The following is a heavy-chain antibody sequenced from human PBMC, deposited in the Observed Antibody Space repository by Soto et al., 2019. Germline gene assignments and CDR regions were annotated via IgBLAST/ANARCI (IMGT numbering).Heavy chain of an antibody. CDR1: GFTFSSHN. D-gene: IGHD4-17*01. V-gene: IGHV3-21*01. CDR2: ISGSSSYI. J-gene: IGHJ3*02. Sequence: EVQLVESGGGLVKPGGSLRLSCAASGFTFSSHNMNWVRQAPGKGLEWVSCISGSSSYIFYADSVKGRFTISRDNAKNSLYLQMNGLRLEDTAVYYCARTDYGDYVRGAFDIWGQGTMVTVSS. CDR3: ARTDYGDYVRGAFDI.